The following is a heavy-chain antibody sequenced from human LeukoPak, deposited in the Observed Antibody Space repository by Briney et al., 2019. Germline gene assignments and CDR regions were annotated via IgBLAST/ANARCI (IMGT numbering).Heavy chain of an antibody. V-gene: IGHV4-39*07. CDR1: GVSISSSSYY. CDR3: ARNPQVEVLNPTYYFDY. Sequence: SETLSLTCTVSGVSISSSSYYWGWIRQPPGKGREWIGSIYYSGRTYYNPSLKSLFTISVDTTKNQFSLKLSSVTAADTAVYYCARNPQVEVLNPTYYFDYWGQGTLVTVSS. CDR2: IYYSGRT. D-gene: IGHD1-14*01. J-gene: IGHJ4*02.